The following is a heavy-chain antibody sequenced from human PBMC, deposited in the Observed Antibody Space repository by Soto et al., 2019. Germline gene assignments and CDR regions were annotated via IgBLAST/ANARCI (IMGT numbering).Heavy chain of an antibody. CDR1: GFTFSSHW. V-gene: IGHV3-7*04. Sequence: GGSLRLSCAASGFTFSSHWMSWVRQAPGKGLEWVANIKPDGSEKWYVDSVKGRFTISRDNAKNSLYLQMNSLRAEDTAVYYCARGDYYDSSGPFSDAFDIWGQGTMVTVS. D-gene: IGHD3-22*01. J-gene: IGHJ3*02. CDR3: ARGDYYDSSGPFSDAFDI. CDR2: IKPDGSEK.